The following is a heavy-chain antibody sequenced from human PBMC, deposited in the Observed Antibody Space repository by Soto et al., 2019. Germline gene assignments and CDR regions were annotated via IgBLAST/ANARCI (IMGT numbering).Heavy chain of an antibody. V-gene: IGHV1-3*01. Sequence: ASVKVSCKASGYTFTSYAMHWVRQAPGQRLERMGWINAGNGNTKYSQKFQGRVTITRDTSASTAYMDLSSLRSEDSAVYYCAITPLTYYYVSSGYPPLAPTDYWGQGTLVTVSS. J-gene: IGHJ4*02. CDR2: INAGNGNT. CDR1: GYTFTSYA. CDR3: AITPLTYYYVSSGYPPLAPTDY. D-gene: IGHD3-22*01.